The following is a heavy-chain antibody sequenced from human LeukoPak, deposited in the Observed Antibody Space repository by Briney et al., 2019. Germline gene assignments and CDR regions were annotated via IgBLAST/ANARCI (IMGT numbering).Heavy chain of an antibody. CDR2: ISAGSNYI. V-gene: IGHV3-21*04. CDR1: GFTFSDYS. J-gene: IGHJ1*01. Sequence: GGSLRLSCAASGFTFSDYSMNWVRQAPGKGLEWVSSISAGSNYIYYGGSVKGRFTISRDNAKNSLYLQMNSLRAEDTALYYCAKVETSAYCGGDCYWGYFQHWGQGTLVTVSS. D-gene: IGHD2-21*02. CDR3: AKVETSAYCGGDCYWGYFQH.